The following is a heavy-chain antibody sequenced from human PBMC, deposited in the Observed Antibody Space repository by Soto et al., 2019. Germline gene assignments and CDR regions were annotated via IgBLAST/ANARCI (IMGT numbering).Heavy chain of an antibody. CDR1: GGTFSSYA. V-gene: IGHV1-69*13. J-gene: IGHJ4*02. D-gene: IGHD6-19*01. CDR2: IIPIFGTA. CDR3: ARSGYSSGWYYYFDY. Sequence: SVKLSCKASGGTFSSYAISWVRQAPGQGLEWMGGIIPIFGTANYAQKFQGRVTITADESTSTAYMELSSLRSEDTAVYYCARSGYSSGWYYYFDYWGQGTLDSVSA.